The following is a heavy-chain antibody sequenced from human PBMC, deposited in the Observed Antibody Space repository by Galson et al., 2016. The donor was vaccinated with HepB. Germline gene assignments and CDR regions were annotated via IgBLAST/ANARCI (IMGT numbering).Heavy chain of an antibody. V-gene: IGHV4-59*01. Sequence: ETXXXTCTVXXXSLXXXYXXXVRXXXGKGXEWIGYISYGGXTTYNPXLKSRVTISLDESKNQFFLRLTSGAAADTAVFYCARGMSVHDKLLDYWGQGTXVTVSX. CDR1: XXSLXXXY. J-gene: IGHJ4*02. CDR3: ARGMSVHDKLLDY. CDR2: ISYGGXT. D-gene: IGHD4-23*01.